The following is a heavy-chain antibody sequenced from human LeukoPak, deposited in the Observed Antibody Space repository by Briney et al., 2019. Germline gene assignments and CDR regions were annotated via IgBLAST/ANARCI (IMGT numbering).Heavy chain of an antibody. CDR1: GFTFSSYV. CDR3: ARIYSSSSSRGAFDI. Sequence: GGSLRLSCAASGFTFSSYVMHWVRQAPGKGLEWVAFIRYDGSNKYYADSVKGRFTISRDNSKNTLYLQMNSLRAEDTAVYYCARIYSSSSSRGAFDIWGQGTMVTVSS. V-gene: IGHV3-30*02. J-gene: IGHJ3*02. D-gene: IGHD6-6*01. CDR2: IRYDGSNK.